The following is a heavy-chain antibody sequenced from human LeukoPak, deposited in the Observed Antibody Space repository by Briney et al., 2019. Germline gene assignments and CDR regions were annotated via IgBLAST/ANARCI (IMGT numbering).Heavy chain of an antibody. CDR3: ARVGGWGYGSGSYYYFDY. V-gene: IGHV4-4*02. J-gene: IGHJ4*02. Sequence: SETLSLTCAVSGGSISSSNWWSWVRQPPGKGLEWIGEIYHSGSTNYNLSLKSRVTISVDKSKNQFSLKLSSVTAADTAVYYCARVGGWGYGSGSYYYFDYWGQGTLVTVSS. CDR2: IYHSGST. CDR1: GGSISSSNW. D-gene: IGHD3-10*01.